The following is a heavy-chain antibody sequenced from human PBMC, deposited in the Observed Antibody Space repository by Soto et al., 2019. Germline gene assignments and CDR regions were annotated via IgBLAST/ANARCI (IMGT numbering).Heavy chain of an antibody. CDR2: ISGNGETT. V-gene: IGHV3-23*01. Sequence: GGSLRLSCAASGFSLSDYAMSWVRQASGKRLEWVSTISGNGETTYYADSVKGRFTISRDSSKSSLFLQISSLRAEDTAVYYCAKDHYSGSGSYTYYYFNYGMDVWGRGTTVTVSS. J-gene: IGHJ6*02. CDR1: GFSLSDYA. D-gene: IGHD3-10*01. CDR3: AKDHYSGSGSYTYYYFNYGMDV.